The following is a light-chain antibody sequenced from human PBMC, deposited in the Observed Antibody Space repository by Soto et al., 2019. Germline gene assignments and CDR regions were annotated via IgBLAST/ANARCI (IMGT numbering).Light chain of an antibody. V-gene: IGKV1-17*02. CDR1: HDIRNH. CDR3: LQYETYSRT. CDR2: ATS. Sequence: DIQMTQSPSSLSASVGDRFTITCRARHDIRNHLVWLQQKPGKAPKRLIYATSSLQSGVPSRFSGSGTGTEFTLTINNLQAEDSATYYCLQYETYSRTFAQGTKVAIK. J-gene: IGKJ1*01.